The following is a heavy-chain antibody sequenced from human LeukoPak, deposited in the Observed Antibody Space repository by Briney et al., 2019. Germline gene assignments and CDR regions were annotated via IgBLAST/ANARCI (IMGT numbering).Heavy chain of an antibody. J-gene: IGHJ4*02. Sequence: VASVKVSCKASGYTFTSYAMNWVRQAPGQGLEWMGWINTNAGNPTYAQGFTGRFVFSLDTSVSTAYLQISSLKAEDTAVYYCARVPQYYYGSGNYYTLDYWGQGTLVTVSS. V-gene: IGHV7-4-1*02. D-gene: IGHD3-10*01. CDR3: ARVPQYYYGSGNYYTLDY. CDR2: INTNAGNP. CDR1: GYTFTSYA.